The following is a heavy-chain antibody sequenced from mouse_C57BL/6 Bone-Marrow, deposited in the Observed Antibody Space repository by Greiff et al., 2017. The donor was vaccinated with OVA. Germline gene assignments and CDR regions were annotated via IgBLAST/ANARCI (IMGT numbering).Heavy chain of an antibody. V-gene: IGHV1-7*01. CDR1: CYTFSSYW. J-gene: IGHJ3*01. CDR2: INPSSGYT. CDR3: ATMVRAWFAY. D-gene: IGHD1-1*02. Sequence: QGQLQQSGAEMAKTGASVKLFCKASCYTFSSYWMHLVKQRPGPGLEWIGYINPSSGYTKYNQKFKDKATLTADKSSSTAYLQLSSLTYEDSAVYYCATMVRAWFAYWGQGTLVTVSA.